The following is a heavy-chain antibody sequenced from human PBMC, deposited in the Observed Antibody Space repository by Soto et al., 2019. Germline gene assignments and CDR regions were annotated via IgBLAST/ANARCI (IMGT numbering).Heavy chain of an antibody. J-gene: IGHJ4*02. CDR1: GGSISSSSYY. CDR2: IYYSGST. V-gene: IGHV4-39*01. CDR3: ATPDVGGTTFPFDY. D-gene: IGHD1-7*01. Sequence: SETLSLTCTVSGGSISSSSYYWGWIRQPPGKGLEWIGSIYYSGSTYYNPSLKSRVTISVDTSKNQFSLKLSSVTAADTAVYYCATPDVGGTTFPFDYWGQGTLVTVSS.